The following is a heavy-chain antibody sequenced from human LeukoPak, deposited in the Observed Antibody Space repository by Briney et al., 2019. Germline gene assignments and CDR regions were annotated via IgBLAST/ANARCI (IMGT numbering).Heavy chain of an antibody. V-gene: IGHV3-72*01. J-gene: IGHJ6*02. CDR2: TRNKANSYTT. D-gene: IGHD3-3*01. Sequence: PGGSLRLSCAASGFTFSDHYMDWVRQAPGKGLEWVGRTRNKANSYTTEYAASVKGRFTISRDDSKNSLYLQMNSLKTEDTAVYYCARVTGYYDLWSGSYYYYGMDVWGQGTTVTVSS. CDR1: GFTFSDHY. CDR3: ARVTGYYDLWSGSYYYYGMDV.